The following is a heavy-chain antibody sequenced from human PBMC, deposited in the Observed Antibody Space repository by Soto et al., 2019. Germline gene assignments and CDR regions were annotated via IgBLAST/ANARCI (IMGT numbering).Heavy chain of an antibody. D-gene: IGHD3-10*01. Sequence: EVQLVESGGGLVQPGGSLRLSCAASGFAFSSEWRPWVRQAPGKGLVWVSRIDPYDTGITYADSVKGRFTISRDNAKNTLYLQMNSLRAEDTAVYYCTSDTFGARGSWGQGTLVTVSS. CDR1: GFAFSSEW. CDR2: IDPYDTGI. CDR3: TSDTFGARGS. V-gene: IGHV3-74*01. J-gene: IGHJ5*02.